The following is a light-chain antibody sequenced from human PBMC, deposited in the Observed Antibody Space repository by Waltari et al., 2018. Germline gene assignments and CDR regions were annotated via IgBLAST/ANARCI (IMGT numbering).Light chain of an antibody. CDR1: KLGDKY. J-gene: IGLJ2*01. V-gene: IGLV3-1*01. Sequence: SYELTQPPSVSVSPGQTASITCSGDKLGDKYACWYQQKPGQSPVVVIYQDRKRPSGLPERFSGSRSGNTATLTISGTQAMDEADYYCQAWDSSTYVVFGGGTKLTVL. CDR3: QAWDSSTYVV. CDR2: QDR.